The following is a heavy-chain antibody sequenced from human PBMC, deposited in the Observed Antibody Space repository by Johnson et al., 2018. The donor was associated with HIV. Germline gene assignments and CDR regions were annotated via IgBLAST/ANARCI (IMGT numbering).Heavy chain of an antibody. Sequence: VQLVESGGGLVQPGGSLRLSCAVSGFTFTNYWMHWVRQAPGKGLVWVSRVNNDGGDTIYADSVKGRFTISRDNAKNTLYLQMNSLKTEDTAVYYCTTDISSAAARPRDAFDIWGQGTMVTVSS. V-gene: IGHV3-74*01. CDR3: TTDISSAAARPRDAFDI. CDR1: GFTFTNYW. CDR2: VNNDGGDT. J-gene: IGHJ3*02. D-gene: IGHD6-13*01.